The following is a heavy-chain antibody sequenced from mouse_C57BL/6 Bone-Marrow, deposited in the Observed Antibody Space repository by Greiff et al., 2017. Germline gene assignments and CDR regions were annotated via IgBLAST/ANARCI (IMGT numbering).Heavy chain of an antibody. J-gene: IGHJ2*01. CDR2: IYPSDSET. D-gene: IGHD1-1*01. CDR1: GYTFTSYW. Sequence: QVQLQQPGAELVRPGSSVKLSCKASGYTFTSYWMDWVKQRPGQGLEWIGNIYPSDSETHYNQKFKDKATLTVDKSSSTAYMQLSSLRSEDSAVYYCARFITTVVADYWGQGTTLTVSS. V-gene: IGHV1-61*01. CDR3: ARFITTVVADY.